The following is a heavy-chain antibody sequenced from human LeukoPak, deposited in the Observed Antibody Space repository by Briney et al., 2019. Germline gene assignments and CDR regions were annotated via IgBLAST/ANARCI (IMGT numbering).Heavy chain of an antibody. CDR1: GFTFSNYW. CDR3: ARWATSFDF. D-gene: IGHD6-6*01. Sequence: PGGSLRLSCAASGFTFSNYWMSWVRQAPGKGLEWVANIKQDGSEEYYLDSVTGRFTISRDNAKNSLYLQMNSLRAEDTAVYYCARWATSFDFRGQGTLVTVSS. CDR2: IKQDGSEE. V-gene: IGHV3-7*01. J-gene: IGHJ4*02.